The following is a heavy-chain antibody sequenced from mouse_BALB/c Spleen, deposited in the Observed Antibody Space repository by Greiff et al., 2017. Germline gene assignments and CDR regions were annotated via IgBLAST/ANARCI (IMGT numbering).Heavy chain of an antibody. D-gene: IGHD2-1*01. V-gene: IGHV1S81*02. Sequence: QVQLQQSGAELVMPGASVKLSCKASGYTFTSYYMYWVKQRPGQGLEWIGEINPSNGGTNFNEKFKSKATLTVDKSSSTAYMQLSSLTSEDSAVYYCTRGYYGNSYAMDYWGQGTSVTVSS. CDR2: INPSNGGT. CDR3: TRGYYGNSYAMDY. CDR1: GYTFTSYY. J-gene: IGHJ4*01.